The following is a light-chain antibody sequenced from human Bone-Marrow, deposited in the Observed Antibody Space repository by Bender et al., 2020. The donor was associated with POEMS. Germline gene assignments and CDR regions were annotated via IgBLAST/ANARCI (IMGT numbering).Light chain of an antibody. V-gene: IGLV3-1*01. CDR3: QAWDSSTANVV. J-gene: IGLJ2*01. CDR1: KLGDKY. CDR2: QDN. Sequence: SYELPQPPSVSVSPGQTASITCSGDKLGDKYACWYQQKPGQSPVLVIYQDNKRPSGIPERFSGSNSGNTATLTISGTQAMDEADYYCQAWDSSTANVVFGGGTKLTVL.